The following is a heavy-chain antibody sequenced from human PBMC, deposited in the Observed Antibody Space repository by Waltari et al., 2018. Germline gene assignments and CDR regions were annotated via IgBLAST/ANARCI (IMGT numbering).Heavy chain of an antibody. J-gene: IGHJ4*02. Sequence: QVQLVQSGTEMKKPGASVRVSCEASGSIFTNYYFHWVRQAPGQGLEWMAIISPGGDRTTYAKKFLGRLTMTRDTSMSTVYMDLSSLTSEDTAMYYCTGSSRLGTYNFDYWGQGTLVTVSS. CDR2: ISPGGDRT. CDR1: GSIFTNYY. CDR3: TGSSRLGTYNFDY. V-gene: IGHV1-46*03. D-gene: IGHD1-26*01.